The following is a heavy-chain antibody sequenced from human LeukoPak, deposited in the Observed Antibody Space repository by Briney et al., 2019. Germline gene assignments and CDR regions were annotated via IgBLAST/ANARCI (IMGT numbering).Heavy chain of an antibody. J-gene: IGHJ4*02. CDR1: GDSVSSNIAA. CDR2: TYYRSKWYN. V-gene: IGHV6-1*01. Sequence: SQTLSLTCAISGDSVSSNIAAWNWIRQSPSRGLEWPGRTYYRSKWYNDYAVSVKSRITINADTSKNQFSLQLNSVTPEDTAVYYCARDPFTSGWPRDWGQGTLVTVSS. CDR3: ARDPFTSGWPRD. D-gene: IGHD6-19*01.